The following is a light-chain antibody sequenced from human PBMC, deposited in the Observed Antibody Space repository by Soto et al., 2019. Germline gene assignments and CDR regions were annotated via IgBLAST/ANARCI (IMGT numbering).Light chain of an antibody. Sequence: DVQMTQYPSTLSASVGDRVTITCRASQSISSWLAWYQRKPGKAPKLLIYDASSLESGVPSRFSGSGSGTEFSLTISSLQPDDFATYYCQQYNSYLTFGGGTKVDIK. V-gene: IGKV1-5*01. CDR2: DAS. CDR1: QSISSW. J-gene: IGKJ4*01. CDR3: QQYNSYLT.